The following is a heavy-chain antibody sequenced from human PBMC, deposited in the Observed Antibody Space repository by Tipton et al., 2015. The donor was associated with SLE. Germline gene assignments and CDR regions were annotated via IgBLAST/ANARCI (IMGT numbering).Heavy chain of an antibody. D-gene: IGHD5-18*01. V-gene: IGHV4-34*01. CDR2: INHSGST. Sequence: TLSLTCAVYGGSFSGYYWSWIRQPPGKGLEWIGEINHSGSTNYNPSLKSRVTISVDTSKNQFSLKLSSVTAADTAVYYCARGYSYAYWFDPWGQGTLVTVSS. J-gene: IGHJ5*02. CDR1: GGSFSGYY. CDR3: ARGYSYAYWFDP.